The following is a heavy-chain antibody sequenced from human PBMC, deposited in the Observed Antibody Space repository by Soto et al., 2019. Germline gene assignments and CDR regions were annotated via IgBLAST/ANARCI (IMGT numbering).Heavy chain of an antibody. Sequence: QVQLVQSGAEVKKPGASVKVSCKASGYTFTSYGISWVRQAPGQGLEWMGWVSAYNGNTNYAQKLQGTVTMTTDTSTSTAYMELRSLSSDDTAVYYCARDIGATDHLLNVIDYWGQGTLVTVSS. V-gene: IGHV1-18*01. CDR3: ARDIGATDHLLNVIDY. CDR1: GYTFTSYG. J-gene: IGHJ4*02. D-gene: IGHD1-26*01. CDR2: VSAYNGNT.